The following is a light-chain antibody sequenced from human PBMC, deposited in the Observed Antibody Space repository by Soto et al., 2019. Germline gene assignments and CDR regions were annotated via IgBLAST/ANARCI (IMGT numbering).Light chain of an antibody. J-gene: IGLJ3*02. V-gene: IGLV2-11*01. Sequence: QSVLTQPRSVSGSPGQSVTISCTGTSSDVGGYKFVSWYRQHPGKAPKLMIFDVTKRPSGVPDRFSGSKSGNTASLAISGLQADDEADYYCCSYAGSYTWVFGGGTQLTVL. CDR1: SSDVGGYKF. CDR3: CSYAGSYTWV. CDR2: DVT.